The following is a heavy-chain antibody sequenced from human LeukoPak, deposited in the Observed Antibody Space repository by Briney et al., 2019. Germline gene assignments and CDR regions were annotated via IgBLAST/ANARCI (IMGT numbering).Heavy chain of an antibody. D-gene: IGHD4-11*01. V-gene: IGHV4-39*01. CDR2: ISESGSTYSGST. Sequence: SETLSLTCTVSGGSISSSSYYWDWIRQPPGKGLEWIGSISESGSTYSGSTYYNPSLKRRVTISVDTSKNQFSLKLSSVTAADTAVYYCARRRSNYDDYWGEGTLVSVPS. J-gene: IGHJ4*02. CDR3: ARRRSNYDDY. CDR1: GGSISSSSYY.